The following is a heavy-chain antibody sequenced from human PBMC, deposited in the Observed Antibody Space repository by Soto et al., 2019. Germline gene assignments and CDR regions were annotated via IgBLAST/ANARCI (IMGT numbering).Heavy chain of an antibody. Sequence: PSETLSLTCAVDGGSFSGHYWGWIRQPPGKGLEWIGEINHGGSINHNPSLKSRVTISVDTSKNQVSLKLSPVTAADTAVYYCASVFYGSGSSRFDPWGQGTLVTVSS. D-gene: IGHD3-10*01. V-gene: IGHV4-34*01. CDR3: ASVFYGSGSSRFDP. J-gene: IGHJ5*02. CDR2: INHGGSI. CDR1: GGSFSGHY.